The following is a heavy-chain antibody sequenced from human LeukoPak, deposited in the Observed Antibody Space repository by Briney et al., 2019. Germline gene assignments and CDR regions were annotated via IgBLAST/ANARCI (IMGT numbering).Heavy chain of an antibody. D-gene: IGHD5-18*01. Sequence: GGSLRLSCAASGFTFSNYAMIWVRQAPGKGLEWVSATSGSGTTTSYADSVKGRFTVSRDNSKNTLYLQVNSLRAEDTAIYYCAKRLGYNFDYWGQGTLVTVSS. V-gene: IGHV3-23*01. CDR3: AKRLGYNFDY. J-gene: IGHJ4*02. CDR1: GFTFSNYA. CDR2: TSGSGTTT.